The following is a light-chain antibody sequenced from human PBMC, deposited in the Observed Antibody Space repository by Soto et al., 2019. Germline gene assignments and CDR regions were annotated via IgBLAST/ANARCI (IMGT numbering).Light chain of an antibody. Sequence: QSALTQPRSVSGSPGQSVTISCTGTSSDVGGYDYVSWYQQHPGKAPKLMIYDVTKRPSGVPDRFSGSKSGNTASLTISGLQDEDEADYYCCSYACSYSLVFGGGTKLTVL. CDR3: CSYACSYSLV. J-gene: IGLJ2*01. V-gene: IGLV2-11*01. CDR1: SSDVGGYDY. CDR2: DVT.